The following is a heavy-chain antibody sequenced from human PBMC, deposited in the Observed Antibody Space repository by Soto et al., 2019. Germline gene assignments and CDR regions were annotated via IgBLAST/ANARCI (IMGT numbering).Heavy chain of an antibody. Sequence: EVQLVESGGGLVKPGGSLRLSCAASGFTFSSYSMNWVRQAPGKGLEWVSSISSSSSYIYYADSVKGRFTISRDNAKNSLYLQMNSLRAEDTAVYYCARPTPTVTTALDYWGQGTLVTVSS. CDR1: GFTFSSYS. D-gene: IGHD4-4*01. CDR3: ARPTPTVTTALDY. CDR2: ISSSSSYI. V-gene: IGHV3-21*01. J-gene: IGHJ4*02.